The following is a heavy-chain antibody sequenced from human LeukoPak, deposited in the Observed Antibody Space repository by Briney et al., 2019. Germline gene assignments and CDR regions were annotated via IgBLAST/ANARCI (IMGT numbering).Heavy chain of an antibody. CDR1: GFTFSDYY. V-gene: IGHV3-11*04. D-gene: IGHD6-13*01. CDR3: ARYSSSGQFDP. J-gene: IGHJ5*02. Sequence: PGGSLRLSCAASGFTFSDYYMSWIRQAPGKGQEWVSYISSSGSTIYYADSVKGRFTISRDNAKNSLYLQMNSLRAEDTAAYYCARYSSSGQFDPWGQGTLVTVSS. CDR2: ISSSGSTI.